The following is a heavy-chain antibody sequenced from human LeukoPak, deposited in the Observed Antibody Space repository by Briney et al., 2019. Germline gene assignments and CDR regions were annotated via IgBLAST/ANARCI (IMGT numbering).Heavy chain of an antibody. J-gene: IGHJ4*02. CDR3: ARGSFLTGSPY. CDR2: INPNSGNT. V-gene: IGHV1-8*02. D-gene: IGHD3-9*01. Sequence: ASVKVSCKASGYTFTSYGISWVRQAPGQGLEWMGWINPNSGNTGYAQKFQGRVTMTRNTSISTTYMELSSLRSEDTAVYYCARGSFLTGSPYWGQGTLVTVSS. CDR1: GYTFTSYG.